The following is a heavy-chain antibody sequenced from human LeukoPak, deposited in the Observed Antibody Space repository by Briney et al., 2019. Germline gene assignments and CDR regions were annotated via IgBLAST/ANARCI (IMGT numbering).Heavy chain of an antibody. Sequence: PSGTLSLTCAVSGGSISSSNWWSWVRQPPGKGLEWIGEINHSGSTNYNPSLKSRVTISVDTSKNQFSLKLSSVTAADTAVYYCARGRIADDYWGQGTLVTVSS. V-gene: IGHV4-4*02. D-gene: IGHD6-13*01. CDR2: INHSGST. CDR3: ARGRIADDY. CDR1: GGSISSSNW. J-gene: IGHJ4*02.